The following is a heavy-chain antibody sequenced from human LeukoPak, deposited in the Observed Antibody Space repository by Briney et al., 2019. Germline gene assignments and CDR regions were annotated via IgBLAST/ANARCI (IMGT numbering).Heavy chain of an antibody. J-gene: IGHJ5*02. CDR2: ISSSSSYI. CDR3: ARERVNPRVYSGYDYRWFDP. D-gene: IGHD5-12*01. Sequence: GGSLRLSCAASGFTFSSYSMNWVRQAPGKGLEWVSSISSSSSYIYYADSVKGRFTISRDIAKNSLYLQMNSLRAEDTAVYYCARERVNPRVYSGYDYRWFDPWGQGTLVTVSS. CDR1: GFTFSSYS. V-gene: IGHV3-21*01.